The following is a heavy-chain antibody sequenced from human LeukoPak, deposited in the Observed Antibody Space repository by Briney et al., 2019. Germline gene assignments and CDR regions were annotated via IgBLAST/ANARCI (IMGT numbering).Heavy chain of an antibody. CDR2: INHSGST. CDR3: ARDRRTAPTTGSFDY. J-gene: IGHJ4*02. Sequence: SETLSLTCAVYGGSFSGYYWSWIRQPPGKGLEWVGEINHSGSTNYNPSLKSRVTISLDTSKNQFSLKLSTGTAAETAVYYCARDRRTAPTTGSFDYWGQGTLVTVSS. V-gene: IGHV4-34*01. D-gene: IGHD1-1*01. CDR1: GGSFSGYY.